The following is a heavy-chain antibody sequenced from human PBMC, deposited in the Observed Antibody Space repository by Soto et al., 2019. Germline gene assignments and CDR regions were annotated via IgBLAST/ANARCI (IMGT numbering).Heavy chain of an antibody. CDR2: IWYDGSNK. Sequence: GGSLRLSCAASGFTFSSYGMHWVRQAPGKGLEWVAVIWYDGSNKYYADSVKGRFTISRDNSKNTLYLQMNSLRAEDTAVYYCARDLSLYSSSGMDVWGQGTTVTVSS. CDR1: GFTFSSYG. J-gene: IGHJ6*02. V-gene: IGHV3-33*01. D-gene: IGHD6-6*01. CDR3: ARDLSLYSSSGMDV.